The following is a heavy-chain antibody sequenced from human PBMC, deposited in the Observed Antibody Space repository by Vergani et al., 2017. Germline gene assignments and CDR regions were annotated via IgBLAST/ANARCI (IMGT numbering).Heavy chain of an antibody. D-gene: IGHD2-15*01. CDR1: GFTFSSYS. Sequence: EVQLVESGGGLVKPGGSLRLSCAASGFTFSSYSMNWVRQAPGKGLEWVSSISSSSSYIYYADSVKGRFTISGDNAKNSLYLQMNSLRAEDTAVYYCARDRGCSGGSCYSPNYYYYGMDVWGQGTTVTVSS. CDR2: ISSSSSYI. CDR3: ARDRGCSGGSCYSPNYYYYGMDV. V-gene: IGHV3-21*01. J-gene: IGHJ6*02.